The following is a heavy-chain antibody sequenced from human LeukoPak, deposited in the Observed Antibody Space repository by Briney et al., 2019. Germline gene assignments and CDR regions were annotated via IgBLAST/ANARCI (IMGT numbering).Heavy chain of an antibody. D-gene: IGHD6-19*01. CDR2: ISPNSGGT. CDR1: GYTFTGYY. J-gene: IGHJ1*01. Sequence: ASVTVSCKASGYTFTGYYMHWVRQAPGQGLEWMGWISPNSGGTHYAQKFQGRVTLTMDTSINTAYMEMSRLRVDDTALYYCSREYGSGWLPSHHWGQGTLVTVSS. V-gene: IGHV1-2*02. CDR3: SREYGSGWLPSHH.